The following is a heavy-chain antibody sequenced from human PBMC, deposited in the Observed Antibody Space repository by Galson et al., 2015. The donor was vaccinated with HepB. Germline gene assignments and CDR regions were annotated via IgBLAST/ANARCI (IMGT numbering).Heavy chain of an antibody. D-gene: IGHD3-3*01. CDR2: INSDGSST. J-gene: IGHJ4*02. V-gene: IGHV3-74*01. CDR1: GFTFSSYW. CDR3: ARDGYDFWSGYSLLFDC. Sequence: SLRLSCAASGFTFSSYWMHWVRQAPGKGLVWVSRINSDGSSTSYADSVKGRFTISRDNAKNTLYLQMNSLRAEDTAVYYCARDGYDFWSGYSLLFDCWGQGTLVTVSS.